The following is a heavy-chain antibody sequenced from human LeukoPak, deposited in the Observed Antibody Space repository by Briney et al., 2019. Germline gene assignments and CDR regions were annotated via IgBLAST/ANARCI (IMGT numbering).Heavy chain of an antibody. V-gene: IGHV1-46*01. J-gene: IGHJ4*02. Sequence: ASVKVFCKASGYTFTSYYMHWVRQAPGQGLEWMGIINPSGGSTSYAQKFQGRVTMTRDMSTSTVYMELSSLRSEDTAVYYCARSFSGARGFDYWAREPWSPSPQ. D-gene: IGHD3-3*01. CDR2: INPSGGST. CDR3: ARSFSGARGFDY. CDR1: GYTFTSYY.